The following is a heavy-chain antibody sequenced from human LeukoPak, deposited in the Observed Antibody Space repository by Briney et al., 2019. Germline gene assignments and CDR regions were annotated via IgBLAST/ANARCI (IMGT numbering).Heavy chain of an antibody. Sequence: RASLKLSCTASGGTFSSYAISWVRQAPGQGLDWMGGIIPIFSTATYAQTFQGRVTITADESTSTAYMVMSSQRSEYTAVYYCARGSYFSPIQLDYWGQGTLVTVSS. CDR2: IIPIFSTA. CDR3: ARGSYFSPIQLDY. J-gene: IGHJ4*02. V-gene: IGHV1-69*01. CDR1: GGTFSSYA. D-gene: IGHD5-18*01.